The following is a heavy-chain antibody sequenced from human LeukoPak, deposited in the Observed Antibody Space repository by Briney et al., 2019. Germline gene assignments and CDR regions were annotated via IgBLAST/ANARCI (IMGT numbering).Heavy chain of an antibody. J-gene: IGHJ4*02. Sequence: GGSLRLSCAASGFTFSNAWMSWVRQAPGKGLEWVGRIKSKTDGGTTDYAAPVKGRFTISRDDSKNTLYLQMNSLKTEDTAVYYCTTDRGHYDSSGYFMYYFDYWGQGTLVTVSS. V-gene: IGHV3-15*01. CDR1: GFTFSNAW. CDR2: IKSKTDGGTT. D-gene: IGHD3-22*01. CDR3: TTDRGHYDSSGYFMYYFDY.